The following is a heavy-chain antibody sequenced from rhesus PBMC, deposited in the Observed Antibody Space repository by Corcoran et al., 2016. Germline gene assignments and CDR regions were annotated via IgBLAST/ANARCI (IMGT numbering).Heavy chain of an antibody. D-gene: IGHD2-39*02. V-gene: IGHV4-143*01. CDR1: GGSISGYYN. J-gene: IGHJ6*01. CDR2: VYGNRENN. CDR3: ARQGYTDHLGGLDS. Sequence: QVQLQESGPGLVKPSETLSLTCTVSGGSISGYYNWNWLRQSPGKGMEWIGAVYGNRENNQYNHSLKSRVNISKDTSKNKFALRLAAGTAADTAVYYCARQGYTDHLGGLDSWGQGVVVTVSS.